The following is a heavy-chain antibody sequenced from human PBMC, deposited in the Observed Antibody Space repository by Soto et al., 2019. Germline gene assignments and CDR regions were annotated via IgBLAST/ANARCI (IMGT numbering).Heavy chain of an antibody. J-gene: IGHJ5*02. V-gene: IGHV1-3*01. CDR2: INAGNGNT. CDR3: ARAKEPYSSSWYNWFDP. CDR1: GYTFTSYA. D-gene: IGHD6-13*01. Sequence: ASVKVSCKASGYTFTSYAMHWVRQAPGQRLEWMGWINAGNGNTKYSQKFQGRVTITRDTSASTAYMELSSLRSEDTAVYHCARAKEPYSSSWYNWFDPWGQGTLVTVSS.